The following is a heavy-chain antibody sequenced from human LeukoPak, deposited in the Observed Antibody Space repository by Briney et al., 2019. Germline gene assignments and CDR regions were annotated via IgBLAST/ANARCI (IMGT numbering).Heavy chain of an antibody. J-gene: IGHJ6*03. Sequence: QPGGSLRLSCAASGFTFSSYAMHWVRQAPGKGLEWVAVISYDGSNKYYADSVKGRFTISRDNSKNTLYLQMNSLRAEDTAVYYCARDFRSSSWVYYYMDVWGKGTTVTVSS. D-gene: IGHD6-13*01. CDR1: GFTFSSYA. V-gene: IGHV3-30*04. CDR3: ARDFRSSSWVYYYMDV. CDR2: ISYDGSNK.